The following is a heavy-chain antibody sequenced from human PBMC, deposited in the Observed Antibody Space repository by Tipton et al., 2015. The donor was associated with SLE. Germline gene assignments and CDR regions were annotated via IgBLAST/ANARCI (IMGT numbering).Heavy chain of an antibody. J-gene: IGHJ4*02. Sequence: LVKPSETLSLTCTVSGGSISSSNNFWGWIRQPPGKGLEWIGNIYHSGTTYYNPSLVSRVTISVDTSKNQFFLRLSSVTAADTAIYYCARPTSRSGWGQGILVTVSS. CDR3: ARPTSRSG. D-gene: IGHD1-26*01. CDR1: GGSISSSNNF. V-gene: IGHV4-39*07. CDR2: IYHSGTT.